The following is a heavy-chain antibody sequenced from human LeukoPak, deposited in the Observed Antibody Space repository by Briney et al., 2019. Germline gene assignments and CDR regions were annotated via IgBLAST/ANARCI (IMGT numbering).Heavy chain of an antibody. V-gene: IGHV4-4*09. CDR3: ARGVLTTVTYFMDV. CDR2: IYSSGST. CDR1: GGSISGYY. D-gene: IGHD4-11*01. Sequence: SETLSLTCSVSGGSISGYYWTWIRQPPGQTLEWIGYIYSSGSTNYNPSLQSRVTMSVDTSVNRFSLRLSSVTAADTAVYYCARGVLTTVTYFMDVWGKGTTVTVSS. J-gene: IGHJ6*03.